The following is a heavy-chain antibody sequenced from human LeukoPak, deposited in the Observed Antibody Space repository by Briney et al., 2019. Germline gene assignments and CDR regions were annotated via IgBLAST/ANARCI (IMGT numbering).Heavy chain of an antibody. CDR2: IKDDGSEI. V-gene: IGHV3-7*01. J-gene: IGHJ4*02. CDR3: VRRGNRWGDY. CDR1: GFTFSDCW. D-gene: IGHD3-16*01. Sequence: PGGSLRLSCEASGFTFSDCWMSWIRQTPGKGLEWVANIKDDGSEIYYVDSVKGRFTISRDNAKNSLYLQMNSLRAEDTAVYYCVRRGNRWGDYWGQGTLVTVSS.